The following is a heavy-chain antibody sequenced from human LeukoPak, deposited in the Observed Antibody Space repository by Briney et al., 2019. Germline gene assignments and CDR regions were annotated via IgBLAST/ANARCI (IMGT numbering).Heavy chain of an antibody. J-gene: IGHJ3*01. V-gene: IGHV3-23*01. CDR3: AKDRGFRHDAFDV. Sequence: GGSLRLSCAASGFLFTSYSMSWVRQAPGKGLERVSTISVSGGSTDYADSVKGRFTISRDNSRNTLYVEMNSLRAEDTAIYFCAKDRGFRHDAFDVWGQGTMITVSS. D-gene: IGHD3-22*01. CDR1: GFLFTSYS. CDR2: ISVSGGST.